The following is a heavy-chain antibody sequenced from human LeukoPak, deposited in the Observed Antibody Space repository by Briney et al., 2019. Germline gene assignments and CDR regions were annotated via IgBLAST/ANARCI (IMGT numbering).Heavy chain of an antibody. CDR2: INHSGST. Sequence: PSETLSLTCAVYGESLNSYYWSWVRQPPGEGLEWIGEINHSGSTNYNPSLKSRVTISVDTSKNQFSLKLSSVTAADTAVYYCARGRYSSGWYADYFDYWGQGTLVTVSS. CDR1: GESLNSYY. D-gene: IGHD6-19*01. V-gene: IGHV4-34*01. J-gene: IGHJ4*02. CDR3: ARGRYSSGWYADYFDY.